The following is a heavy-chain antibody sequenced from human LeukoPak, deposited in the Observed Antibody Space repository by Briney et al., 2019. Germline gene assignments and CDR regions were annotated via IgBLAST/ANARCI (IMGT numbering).Heavy chain of an antibody. Sequence: PGGSLRLSCAASGFTFSSYGMHWVRQAPGKGLEWVAVIWYDGSNKYYADSVKGRFTISRDNSKNTLYLQMNSLRAEDTAVYYCAREENYDILTGYPPAGYYGMDVWGQGTTVTVSS. CDR3: AREENYDILTGYPPAGYYGMDV. CDR2: IWYDGSNK. D-gene: IGHD3-9*01. V-gene: IGHV3-33*01. J-gene: IGHJ6*02. CDR1: GFTFSSYG.